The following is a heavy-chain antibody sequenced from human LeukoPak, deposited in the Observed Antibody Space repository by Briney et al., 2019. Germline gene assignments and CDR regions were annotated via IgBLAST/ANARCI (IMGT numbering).Heavy chain of an antibody. J-gene: IGHJ4*02. D-gene: IGHD2-21*02. V-gene: IGHV3-48*03. CDR3: ARETAGTSDF. Sequence: PGGSLRLSCAASGFTFFNYEMNWVRQAPGKGLEWVSYITGSGDIKNYADSVKGRFAISRDNAKNSLFLQMNSLGAEDTALYYCARETAGTSDFWGQGTLVTVSS. CDR2: ITGSGDIK. CDR1: GFTFFNYE.